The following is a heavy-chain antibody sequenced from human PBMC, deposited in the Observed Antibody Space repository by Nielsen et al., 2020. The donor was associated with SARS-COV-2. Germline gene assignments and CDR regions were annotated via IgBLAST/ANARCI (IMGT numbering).Heavy chain of an antibody. D-gene: IGHD3-22*01. CDR3: ARVRITMIVVVDAFDI. CDR1: GGSVSSGSYY. V-gene: IGHV4-61*01. J-gene: IGHJ3*02. CDR2: IYYSGST. Sequence: GSLRLSCTVSGGSVSSGSYYWSWIRQPPGKGLEWIGYIYYSGSTNYNPSLKSRVTISVDTSKNQFSLKLSSVTAADTAVYYCARVRITMIVVVDAFDIWGQGTMVTVSS.